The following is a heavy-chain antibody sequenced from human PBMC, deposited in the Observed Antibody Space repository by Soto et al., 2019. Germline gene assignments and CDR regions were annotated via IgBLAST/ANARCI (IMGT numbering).Heavy chain of an antibody. CDR1: GGSISSSSYY. D-gene: IGHD2-15*01. CDR3: ARERGGRLTAWFDP. J-gene: IGHJ5*02. Sequence: SETLSLTCTVSGGSISSSSYYWGWIRQPPGKGLEWIGYIYYSGSTYYNPSLKSRVTISVDTSKNQSSLKLSSVTAADTAVYYSARERGGRLTAWFDPWGQGTLVTVSS. CDR2: IYYSGST. V-gene: IGHV4-31*03.